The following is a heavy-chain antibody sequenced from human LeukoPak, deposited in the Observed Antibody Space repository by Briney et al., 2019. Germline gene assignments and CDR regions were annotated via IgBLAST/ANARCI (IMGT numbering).Heavy chain of an antibody. V-gene: IGHV3-7*01. CDR2: IKQDGSEK. CDR1: GFTFSSYW. D-gene: IGHD2-2*01. CDR3: ARDQPFVVVPAANPFDY. Sequence: GGSLRLSCAASGFTFSSYWMTWVRQAPGKGLEWVANIKQDGSEKYYVDSVKGRFTISRDNAKNSLYLQMNSLRAEDTAVYYCARDQPFVVVPAANPFDYWGQGTLVTVSS. J-gene: IGHJ4*02.